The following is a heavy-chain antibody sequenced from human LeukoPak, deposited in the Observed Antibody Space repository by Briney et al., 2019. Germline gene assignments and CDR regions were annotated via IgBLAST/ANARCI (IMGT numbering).Heavy chain of an antibody. CDR2: ISGSGGST. J-gene: IGHJ6*03. V-gene: IGHV3-23*01. CDR1: GFTFSSYG. Sequence: GGTLRLSCAASGFTFSSYGMSWVRQAPGKGLEWVSAISGSGGSTYYADSVKGRFTISRDNSKNTLYLQMNSLRAEDTAVYYCARSPAGATYYLDVWGKGTTVTISS. D-gene: IGHD1-14*01. CDR3: ARSPAGATYYLDV.